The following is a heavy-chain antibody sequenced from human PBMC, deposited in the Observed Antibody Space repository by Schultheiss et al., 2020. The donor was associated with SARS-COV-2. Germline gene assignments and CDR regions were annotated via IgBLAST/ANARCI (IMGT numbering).Heavy chain of an antibody. V-gene: IGHV1-2*02. D-gene: IGHD4-17*01. CDR1: GYTFTGYY. CDR2: INPSGGGA. J-gene: IGHJ6*02. Sequence: ASVKVSCKASGYTFTGYYMHWVRQAPGQGLEWMGWINPSGGGATYAQKFQGRVTMTRDTSTSTAYMELSSLRSEDTAVYYCARTALRFNYYGMDVWGQGTTVTVSS. CDR3: ARTALRFNYYGMDV.